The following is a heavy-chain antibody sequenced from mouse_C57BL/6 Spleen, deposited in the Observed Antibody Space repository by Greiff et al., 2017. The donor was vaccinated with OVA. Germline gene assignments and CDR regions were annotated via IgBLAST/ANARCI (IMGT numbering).Heavy chain of an antibody. CDR3: ARDSVYYYGSSYNDFGC. CDR1: GYTFTSYW. CDR2: IHPNSGST. V-gene: IGHV1-64*01. J-gene: IGHJ2*01. D-gene: IGHD1-1*01. Sequence: QVQLQQPGAELVKPGASVKLSCKASGYTFTSYWMHWVKQRPGQGLEWIGMIHPNSGSTNYNEKFKSKATLTADKSSSPAYMQLSTLTSEDSAVYYFARDSVYYYGSSYNDFGCWGQGATLTVSS.